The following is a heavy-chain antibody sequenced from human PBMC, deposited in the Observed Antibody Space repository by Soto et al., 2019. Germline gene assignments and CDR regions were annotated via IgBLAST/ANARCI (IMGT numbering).Heavy chain of an antibody. V-gene: IGHV4-4*02. Sequence: QVHLQESGPGLVKPSETLSLTCAVSGGSISSNNWCSWVRQTPGKGLEWIGEIYHSGSTNYNPSLKSRVTLSLDKSTNQCSLILTSMTAADTAGYYCASREGDCRGGSCPFYHDWGQGTLVTASS. CDR3: ASREGDCRGGSCPFYHD. J-gene: IGHJ4*02. CDR1: GGSISSNNW. CDR2: IYHSGST. D-gene: IGHD2-15*01.